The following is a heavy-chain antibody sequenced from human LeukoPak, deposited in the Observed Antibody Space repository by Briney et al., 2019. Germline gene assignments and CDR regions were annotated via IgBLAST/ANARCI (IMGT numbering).Heavy chain of an antibody. CDR1: GFTFSSYS. J-gene: IGHJ2*01. D-gene: IGHD2-15*01. CDR2: ISSSSSTI. Sequence: PGGSLRLSCAASGFTFSSYSMNWVRQAPGKGLEWVSYISSSSSTIYYADSVKGRFIISRENAKNSLYLQMNSLTDGDTAVYYCAREYCTGGRCAGGWYFDLWGRGTLVTVSS. V-gene: IGHV3-48*02. CDR3: AREYCTGGRCAGGWYFDL.